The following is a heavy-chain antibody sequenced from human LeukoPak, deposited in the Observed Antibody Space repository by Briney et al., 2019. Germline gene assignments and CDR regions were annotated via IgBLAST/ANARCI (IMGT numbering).Heavy chain of an antibody. CDR1: GYTFTGYY. CDR2: INPNSGGT. Sequence: GASVKVSCKASGYTFTGYYMHWVRQAPGQGLEWMGWINPNSGGTNYAQKFQGRVTMTRDTSISTAYMELSRLRSDDTAVYYCARDPSSYSSSRYGWGQGTLVTVSS. J-gene: IGHJ4*02. D-gene: IGHD6-13*01. CDR3: ARDPSSYSSSRYG. V-gene: IGHV1-2*02.